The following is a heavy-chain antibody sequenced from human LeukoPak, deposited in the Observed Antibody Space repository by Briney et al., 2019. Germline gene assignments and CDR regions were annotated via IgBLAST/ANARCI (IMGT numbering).Heavy chain of an antibody. CDR3: ARESPVDNWFDP. J-gene: IGHJ5*02. V-gene: IGHV4-30-4*08. Sequence: SQTLSLTCTVSGGSISSGDYYWSWIRQPPGKGPEWIGYIYYSGSIYYNPSLKSRVTISVDTSKNQFSLKLSSVTAADTAVYYCARESPVDNWFDPWGQGTLVTVSS. CDR1: GGSISSGDYY. CDR2: IYYSGSI.